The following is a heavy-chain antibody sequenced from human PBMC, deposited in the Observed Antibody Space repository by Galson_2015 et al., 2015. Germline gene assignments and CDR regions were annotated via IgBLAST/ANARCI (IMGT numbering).Heavy chain of an antibody. CDR3: AGFYGSGSHTWFDP. J-gene: IGHJ5*02. Sequence: ETLSLTCSVSGGSFNNYYWSWIRQPPGKGLEWLGHISNSGTSNYNPSLKSRATISLDTYQNQFSLKLSSVTAADTAVYFCAGFYGSGSHTWFDPWGQGTLVTVSS. V-gene: IGHV4-4*08. D-gene: IGHD3-10*01. CDR1: GGSFNNYY. CDR2: ISNSGTS.